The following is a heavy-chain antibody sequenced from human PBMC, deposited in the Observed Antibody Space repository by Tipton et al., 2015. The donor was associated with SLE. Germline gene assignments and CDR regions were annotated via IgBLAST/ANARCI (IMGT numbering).Heavy chain of an antibody. CDR3: ARGDFFYESSARYYPGGGYYFYMDV. D-gene: IGHD3-22*01. J-gene: IGHJ6*03. CDR1: GGSISSNSCY. V-gene: IGHV4-39*07. CDR2: IYYGGST. Sequence: LRLSCTVSGGSISSNSCYWGWIRQPPGKGLEWIGSIYYGGSTYYNPSLKSRVTISVDTSKNQFSLKLSSVTAADTALYYCARGDFFYESSARYYPGGGYYFYMDVWGQGTTVTVSS.